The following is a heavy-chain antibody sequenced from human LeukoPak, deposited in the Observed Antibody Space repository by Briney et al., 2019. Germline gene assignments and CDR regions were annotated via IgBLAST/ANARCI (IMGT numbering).Heavy chain of an antibody. CDR3: ANARIQLWLIWFDP. V-gene: IGHV3-30*18. Sequence: QTGGSLRLSCAASGFTFSSYGMHWVRQAPGKGLEWVAVISYDGSNKYYADSMKGRFTISRDNSKNTLYLQMNSLRAEDTAVYYCANARIQLWLIWFDPWGQGTLVTVSS. D-gene: IGHD5-18*01. CDR2: ISYDGSNK. J-gene: IGHJ5*02. CDR1: GFTFSSYG.